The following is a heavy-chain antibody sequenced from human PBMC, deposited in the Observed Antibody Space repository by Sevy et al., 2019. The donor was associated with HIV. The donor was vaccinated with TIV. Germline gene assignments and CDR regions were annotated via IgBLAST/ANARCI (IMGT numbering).Heavy chain of an antibody. CDR1: GYTFITYY. CDR2: IDPSGST. D-gene: IGHD1-26*01. V-gene: IGHV1-46*01. J-gene: IGHJ6*02. Sequence: ASVKVSCKASGYTFITYYVHWVRQAPGQGLEWMGLIDPSGSTRYAQKFQGRVSMTGDTSTTTAYMVLSSLTSEDTAVYYCARDRDLSGSYLEYYYYAMDVWGQGTTVTVSS. CDR3: ARDRDLSGSYLEYYYYAMDV.